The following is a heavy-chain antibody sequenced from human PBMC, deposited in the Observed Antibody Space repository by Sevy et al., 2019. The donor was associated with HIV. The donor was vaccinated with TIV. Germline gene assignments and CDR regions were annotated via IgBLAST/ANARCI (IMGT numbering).Heavy chain of an antibody. CDR3: AREASDYYDSSGYMDY. J-gene: IGHJ4*02. V-gene: IGHV1-18*01. CDR2: ISAYNGNT. CDR1: GYTFTSYG. Sequence: ASVKVSCKASGYTFTSYGISWVRQAPGQGLEWMGWISAYNGNTNYAQKLQGRVTMTTDTSTSTAYMELRSLRSDDTAMYYCAREASDYYDSSGYMDYWGQGTLVTVSS. D-gene: IGHD3-22*01.